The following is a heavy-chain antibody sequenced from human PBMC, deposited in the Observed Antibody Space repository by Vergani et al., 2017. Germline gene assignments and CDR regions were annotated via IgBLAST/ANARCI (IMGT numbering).Heavy chain of an antibody. V-gene: IGHV4-59*04. J-gene: IGHJ5*02. CDR1: GASVNSYY. D-gene: IGHD3-22*01. CDR3: ARRSSSYYFDI. CDR2: VSHSGDT. Sequence: QVKLQESGPGLVKPSETLSLTCTVSGASVNSYYWSWIRPPPGKGLEWISSVSHSGDTYFNPSLKGRVSISMDTSKNYFFLTLSSVTAADTAMYYCARRSSSYYFDIWGQGVLITVSS.